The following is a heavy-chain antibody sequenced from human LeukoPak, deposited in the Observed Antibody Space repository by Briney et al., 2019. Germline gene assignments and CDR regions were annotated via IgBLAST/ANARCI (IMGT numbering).Heavy chain of an antibody. D-gene: IGHD2-8*01. V-gene: IGHV1-2*02. CDR3: ARDQGGVVVPXALHY. CDR1: GYTFTGYY. Sequence: ASVKVSCKASGYTFTGYYMHWVRQAPGQGLEWMGWIXPNSGGTNYAQRFQGRVTMTRDTSISTAYMELSRLKSDDTAVYYCARDQGGVVVPXALHYWGQGTLVTVSS. J-gene: IGHJ4*02. CDR2: IXPNSGGT.